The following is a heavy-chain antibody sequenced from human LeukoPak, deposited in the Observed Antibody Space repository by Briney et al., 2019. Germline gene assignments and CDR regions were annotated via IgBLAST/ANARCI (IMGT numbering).Heavy chain of an antibody. CDR2: IWYDGSNK. J-gene: IGHJ6*03. V-gene: IGHV3-33*06. Sequence: PGGSLRLSCAASGFTFSSYGMHWVRQAPGKGLEWVAVIWYDGSNKYYADSVKGRFTISRDNSENTLYLQMNSLRAEDTAVYYCAKAPYGSGNDYYYYYMDVWGKGTTVTVSS. CDR1: GFTFSSYG. CDR3: AKAPYGSGNDYYYYYMDV. D-gene: IGHD3-10*01.